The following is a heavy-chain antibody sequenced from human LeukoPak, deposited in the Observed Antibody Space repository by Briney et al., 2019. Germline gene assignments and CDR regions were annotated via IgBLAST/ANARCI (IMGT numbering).Heavy chain of an antibody. CDR1: GFTFSSYA. Sequence: GGSLRLSCAASGFTFSSYAMSWVRQAPGKGLEWVSAISSSGSSTSYRDSVKGRFTISRDNSKNSLHLQMSNLRAEDTAVYFCARGGGLDVWGQGATVTVSS. CDR2: ISSSGSST. D-gene: IGHD3-16*01. CDR3: ARGGGLDV. V-gene: IGHV3-23*01. J-gene: IGHJ6*02.